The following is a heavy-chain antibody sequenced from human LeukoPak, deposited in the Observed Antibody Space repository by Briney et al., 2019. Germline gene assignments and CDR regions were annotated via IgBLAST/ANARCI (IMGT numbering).Heavy chain of an antibody. J-gene: IGHJ4*02. Sequence: PGGSLRLSCAASGFTFSDYYMSWIRQAPGKGLEWVSYISSSGSTIYYADSVKGRFTISRDNAENSLYLQMNSQRAEDTAVYYCASTSSSWFLGIHWGQGTLVTVSS. D-gene: IGHD6-13*01. CDR3: ASTSSSWFLGIH. CDR1: GFTFSDYY. CDR2: ISSSGSTI. V-gene: IGHV3-11*04.